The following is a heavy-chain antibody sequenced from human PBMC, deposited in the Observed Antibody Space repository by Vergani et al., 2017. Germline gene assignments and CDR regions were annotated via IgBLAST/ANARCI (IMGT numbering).Heavy chain of an antibody. D-gene: IGHD6-6*01. CDR1: GFSFSDHY. J-gene: IGHJ4*02. CDR2: ISNSGNTI. Sequence: QVQLVESGGGLVKPGGSLRLSCAASGFSFSDHYMTWIRQAPGKGLEWVSYISNSGNTIEYADSVKGRFSISRDNAKSSLFLQMDSLRAEDTAVYYCASSSIAARPWGFGFDYWGQGTLVTVSS. CDR3: ASSSIAARPWGFGFDY. V-gene: IGHV3-11*04.